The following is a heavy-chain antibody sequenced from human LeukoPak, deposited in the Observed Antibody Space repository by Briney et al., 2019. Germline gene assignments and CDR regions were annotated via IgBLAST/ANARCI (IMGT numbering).Heavy chain of an antibody. D-gene: IGHD3-10*01. CDR2: IYYSGST. J-gene: IGHJ4*02. Sequence: PSVTLSLTCTVSGGSISSSSYYWGWIRQPPGKGLEWIGSIYYSGSTYYNPSLKSRVTISVDTSKNQFSLKLSSVTAADTAVYYCAVTYYYGSGSYGFDYWGQGTLVTVSS. CDR1: GGSISSSSYY. V-gene: IGHV4-39*01. CDR3: AVTYYYGSGSYGFDY.